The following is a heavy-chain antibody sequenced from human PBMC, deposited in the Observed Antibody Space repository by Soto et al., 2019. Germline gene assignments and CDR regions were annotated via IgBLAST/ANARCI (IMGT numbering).Heavy chain of an antibody. V-gene: IGHV1-18*01. J-gene: IGHJ6*02. D-gene: IGHD2-2*02. CDR3: ARAAYCSRTTCYRMDV. Sequence: ASVKVFCKASGYTYSTYGINWVRQAPGQGLEWMGWISTYNDNTNYAQKFQGRVTMTRDTSTNTAYMELRSLRSDDTAVYYCARAAYCSRTTCYRMDVWGQGTTVTVSS. CDR2: ISTYNDNT. CDR1: GYTYSTYG.